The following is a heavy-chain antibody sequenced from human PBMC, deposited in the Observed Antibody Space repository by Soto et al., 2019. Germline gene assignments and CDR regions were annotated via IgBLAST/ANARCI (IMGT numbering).Heavy chain of an antibody. Sequence: LRLSCAASGFTVSSNYMSWVRQAPGKGLEWVSVIYSGGSTYYADSVKGRFTISRDNSKNTLYLQMNSLRAEDTAVYYRARVPRYSYGGYYFDYWGQGTPVTVSS. CDR2: IYSGGST. CDR1: GFTVSSNY. J-gene: IGHJ4*02. D-gene: IGHD5-18*01. CDR3: ARVPRYSYGGYYFDY. V-gene: IGHV3-53*01.